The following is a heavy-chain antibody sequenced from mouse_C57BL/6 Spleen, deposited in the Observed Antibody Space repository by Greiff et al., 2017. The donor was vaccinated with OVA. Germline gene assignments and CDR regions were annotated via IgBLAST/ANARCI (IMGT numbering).Heavy chain of an antibody. CDR2: IDPSDSYT. V-gene: IGHV1-69*01. CDR1: GYTFTSYW. J-gene: IGHJ2*01. Sequence: QVHVKQPGAELVMPGASVKLSCKASGYTFTSYWMHWVKQRPGQGLEWIGEIDPSDSYTNYNQKFKGKSTLTVDKSSSTAYMQLSSLTSEDSAVYYCARGEGNYVDYWGQGTTLTVSS. CDR3: ARGEGNYVDY.